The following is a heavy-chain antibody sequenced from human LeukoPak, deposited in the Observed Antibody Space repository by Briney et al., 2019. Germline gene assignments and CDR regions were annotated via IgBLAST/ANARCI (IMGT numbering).Heavy chain of an antibody. CDR1: GYTFSTYW. CDR2: IYPGDSDT. CDR3: ARLQERGYNYDSNDPFDI. Sequence: GESLKVSCTGSGYTFSTYWIGWVRQMPGKGLEWMGIIYPGDSDTTYSPSFQGQVTMSADKSISTAYLQWSRLKASDTAMYYCARLQERGYNYDSNDPFDIWGQGTMVTVSS. J-gene: IGHJ3*02. V-gene: IGHV5-51*01. D-gene: IGHD5-18*01.